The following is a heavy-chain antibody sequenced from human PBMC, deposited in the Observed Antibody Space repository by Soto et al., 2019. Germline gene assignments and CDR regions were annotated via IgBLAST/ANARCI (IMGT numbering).Heavy chain of an antibody. CDR2: FYYTGST. Sequence: SETLSLTCPVSGGSVSSEHYYWNWIRQPPGKGLEWIGYFYYTGSTNYNPSLESRLTMSVDMSKNHFSPKLSSVTAADTAVYYCAGGTDGKKVAYWGQGTLVTVSS. CDR3: AGGTDGKKVAY. D-gene: IGHD5-12*01. J-gene: IGHJ4*02. V-gene: IGHV4-61*03. CDR1: GGSVSSEHYY.